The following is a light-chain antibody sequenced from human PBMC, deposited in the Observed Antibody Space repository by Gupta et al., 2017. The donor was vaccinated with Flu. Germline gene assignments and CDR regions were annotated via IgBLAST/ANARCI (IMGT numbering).Light chain of an antibody. CDR1: QSIRNN. Sequence: ATLSVSPGEGVTLSCRASQSIRNNLAWYQQKPGQAPRLLIYGASTRDTGIPARFSGSGSGTEFTLTISILQSEDFAVYYCQQYSHWPTYTFGQGTKLEI. CDR2: GAS. J-gene: IGKJ2*01. V-gene: IGKV3-15*01. CDR3: QQYSHWPTYT.